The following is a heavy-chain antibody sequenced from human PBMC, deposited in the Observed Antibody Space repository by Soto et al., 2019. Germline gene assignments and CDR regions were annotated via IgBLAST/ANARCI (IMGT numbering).Heavy chain of an antibody. V-gene: IGHV3-23*01. D-gene: IGHD5-12*01. CDR2: ISGSGGST. Sequence: PGGSLRLSCAASGFTFSSYAMSWVRQAPGKGLEWVSAISGSGGSTYYADSVKGRFTISRDNSKNKLYLQMNSLRAEDTAVYYCAKFGLFPVATIIFPGNAYFQHWGQGTLVTVSS. CDR1: GFTFSSYA. J-gene: IGHJ1*01. CDR3: AKFGLFPVATIIFPGNAYFQH.